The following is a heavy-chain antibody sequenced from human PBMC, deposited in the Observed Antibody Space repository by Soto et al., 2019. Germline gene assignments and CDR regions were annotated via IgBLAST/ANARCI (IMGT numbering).Heavy chain of an antibody. D-gene: IGHD3-16*01. Sequence: QVQLVQSGAEVKKPGASVKVSCKASGYTFTSYAMHWVRQAPGQRLEWMGWISAGNGNTKYSERFQGRVTISRDTSASTVYMELSSLRSEDTAVYYCARGDGDYWGQGTLVTVSS. J-gene: IGHJ4*02. V-gene: IGHV1-3*01. CDR1: GYTFTSYA. CDR2: ISAGNGNT. CDR3: ARGDGDY.